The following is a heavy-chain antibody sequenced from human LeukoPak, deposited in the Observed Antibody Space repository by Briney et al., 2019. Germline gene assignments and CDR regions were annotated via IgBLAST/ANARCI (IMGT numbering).Heavy chain of an antibody. D-gene: IGHD3-3*01. CDR1: GGSISSYY. CDR3: ARSRRYDFWSGNWFDP. Sequence: SETLSLTCTVSGGSISSYYWSWIRQPPGKELEWIGYIYTSGSTNYNPSLKSRVTISVDTSKNQFSLKLSSVTAADTAVYYCARSRRYDFWSGNWFDPWGQGTLVTVSS. CDR2: IYTSGST. V-gene: IGHV4-4*09. J-gene: IGHJ5*02.